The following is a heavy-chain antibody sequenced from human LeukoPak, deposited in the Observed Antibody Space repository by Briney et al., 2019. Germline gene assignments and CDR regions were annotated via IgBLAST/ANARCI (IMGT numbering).Heavy chain of an antibody. CDR3: VKDMGFDLLKDAFHV. J-gene: IGHJ3*01. CDR1: GSILYDYA. V-gene: IGHV3-9*01. D-gene: IGHD3-9*01. CDR2: ISWDSGNQ. Sequence: GGSLRLSCVVSGSILYDYAMHWVRQVPGKGLEWVSSISWDSGNQAYTDSVKGRFTISRDNDKNSLYLQMNSLRPEDTALYYCVKDMGFDLLKDAFHVWGQGTLVTVSS.